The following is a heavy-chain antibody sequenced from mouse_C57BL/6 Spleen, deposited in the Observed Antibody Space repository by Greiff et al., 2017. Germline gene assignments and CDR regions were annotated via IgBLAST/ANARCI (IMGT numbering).Heavy chain of an antibody. D-gene: IGHD2-4*01. V-gene: IGHV1-18*01. Sequence: EVQLQQSGPELVKPGASVKIPCKASGYTFTDYNMDWVKQSPGQSLEWIGDINPNNGGTIYNQKFKGKATLTVDKSSSTAYMELRSLTSEDTAVDYCARDYDDDGGYAMDDWGKGTSVTVSS. CDR2: INPNNGGT. J-gene: IGHJ4*01. CDR1: GYTFTDYN. CDR3: ARDYDDDGGYAMDD.